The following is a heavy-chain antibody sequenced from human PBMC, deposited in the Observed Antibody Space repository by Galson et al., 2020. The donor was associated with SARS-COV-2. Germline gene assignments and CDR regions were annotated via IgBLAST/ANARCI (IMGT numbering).Heavy chain of an antibody. CDR2: INAGNGDT. Sequence: ASVKVSCKASGYTFNNYGMHWVRQAPGQRLEWMGWINAGNGDTKYSQKFQGRVTLTRDTSASPAYMALSSLRSEDTAVYYCARPLTYHSGSNTYYGAFDIWGQGTMVTVSS. D-gene: IGHD3-22*01. J-gene: IGHJ3*02. CDR1: GYTFNNYG. V-gene: IGHV1-3*01. CDR3: ARPLTYHSGSNTYYGAFDI.